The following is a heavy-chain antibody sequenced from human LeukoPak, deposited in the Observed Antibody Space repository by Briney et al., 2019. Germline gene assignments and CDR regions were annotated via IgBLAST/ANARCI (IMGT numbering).Heavy chain of an antibody. D-gene: IGHD3-10*01. Sequence: SVKVSCKASGGTFISYAISWVRQAPGQGLEWMGRIIPIFGTANYAQKFQGRVTITTDESTSTAYMELSSLRSEDTAVYYCARATRVRGVYYFDYWGQGTLVTVSS. J-gene: IGHJ4*02. CDR2: IIPIFGTA. V-gene: IGHV1-69*05. CDR1: GGTFISYA. CDR3: ARATRVRGVYYFDY.